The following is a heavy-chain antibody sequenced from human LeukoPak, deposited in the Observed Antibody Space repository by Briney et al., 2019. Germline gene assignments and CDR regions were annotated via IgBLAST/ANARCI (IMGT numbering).Heavy chain of an antibody. J-gene: IGHJ4*02. CDR1: GGSVSSGDYY. CDR3: ARSVWFGESGFDY. V-gene: IGHV4-30-4*01. CDR2: INYSGST. D-gene: IGHD3-10*01. Sequence: SETLSLTCTVSGGSVSSGDYYWSWIRQPPGKGLEWIGYINYSGSTYYNPSLKSRVTISVDTSKNQFSLKLSSVTAADTAVYYCARSVWFGESGFDYWSQGTLVTVSS.